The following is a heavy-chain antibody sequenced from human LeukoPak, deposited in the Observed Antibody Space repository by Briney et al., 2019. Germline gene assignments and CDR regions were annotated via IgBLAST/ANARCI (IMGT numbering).Heavy chain of an antibody. Sequence: GGSLRLSCAASGFTFSSYWMSWVRQAPGKGLEWVANIKLDGSEKYYADSVKGRFTISGDNSKNTLYLQMNSLRAEDTAVYYCAKLLDYWGQGTLVTVSS. CDR1: GFTFSSYW. CDR3: AKLLDY. J-gene: IGHJ4*02. D-gene: IGHD1-7*01. CDR2: IKLDGSEK. V-gene: IGHV3-7*01.